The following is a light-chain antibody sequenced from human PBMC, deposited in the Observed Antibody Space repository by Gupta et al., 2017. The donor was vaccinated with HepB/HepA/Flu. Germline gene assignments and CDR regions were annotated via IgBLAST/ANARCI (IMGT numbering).Light chain of an antibody. CDR3: SSYTITSTPVV. CDR2: DVS. V-gene: IGLV2-14*01. CDR1: SSDVGGYNY. Sequence: QSALTQPPSVSGSPGQSITISCTGTSSDVGGYNYVSWYQQHPGKAPKLMIYDVSNRPSGVSNRFSGSKSGNTASLTISGLQAEDEADYYCSSYTITSTPVVFGGGTKLTVL. J-gene: IGLJ2*01.